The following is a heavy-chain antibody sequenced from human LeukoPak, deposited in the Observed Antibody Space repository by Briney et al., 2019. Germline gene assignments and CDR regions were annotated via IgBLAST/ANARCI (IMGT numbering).Heavy chain of an antibody. D-gene: IGHD2-2*02. J-gene: IGHJ4*02. CDR1: GFTFSSYW. CDR2: IKQDGSEK. Sequence: GGSLRLSXAASGFTFSSYWMSWVRQAPGKGLEWVANIKQDGSEKYYVDSVKGRFTISRDNAKNSLYLQMNSLRAEDTAVYYCARVFPYCSSTSCYIVKDKYYFDYWGQGTLVTVSS. V-gene: IGHV3-7*01. CDR3: ARVFPYCSSTSCYIVKDKYYFDY.